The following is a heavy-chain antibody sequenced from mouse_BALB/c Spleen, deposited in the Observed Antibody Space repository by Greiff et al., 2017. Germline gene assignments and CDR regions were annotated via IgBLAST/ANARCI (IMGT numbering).Heavy chain of an antibody. V-gene: IGHV1-82*01. CDR2: IYPGDGDT. CDR1: GYAFSSSW. D-gene: IGHD2-1*01. Sequence: VQLQESGPELVKPGASVKISCKASGYAFSSSWMNWVKQRPGQGLEWIGRIYPGDGDTNYNGKFKGKATLTADKSSSTAYMQLSSLTSVDSAVYFCARDGKSYARFAYWGQGTLVTVSA. CDR3: ARDGKSYARFAY. J-gene: IGHJ3*01.